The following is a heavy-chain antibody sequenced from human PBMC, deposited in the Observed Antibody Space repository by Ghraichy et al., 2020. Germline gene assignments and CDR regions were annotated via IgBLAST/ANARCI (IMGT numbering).Heavy chain of an antibody. V-gene: IGHV1-69*13. Sequence: SVKVSCKASGGTFSSYAISWVRQAPGQGLEWMGVIIPIFGTANYTQKFQGRVTITSDETTSTAYIELSSLRSEDTAVYYCARDLNYYGMDVWGQGTTVTVSS. CDR1: GGTFSSYA. J-gene: IGHJ6*02. CDR3: ARDLNYYGMDV. D-gene: IGHD3-9*01. CDR2: IIPIFGTA.